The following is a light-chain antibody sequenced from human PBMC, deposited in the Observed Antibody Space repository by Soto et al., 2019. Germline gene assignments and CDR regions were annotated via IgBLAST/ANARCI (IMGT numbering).Light chain of an antibody. V-gene: IGKV3-20*01. J-gene: IGKJ1*01. CDR2: GAS. CDR1: QSVSSNF. CDR3: QQYGSSPRT. Sequence: EIVLTQSPGTLSLPPGERATLSCRASQSVSSNFLAWYQQKPGQAPRLLIYGASNRATGFPDRFSGSGSGTDFTLAITRLEPEDFAVYFCQQYGSSPRTFGQGTKVDIK.